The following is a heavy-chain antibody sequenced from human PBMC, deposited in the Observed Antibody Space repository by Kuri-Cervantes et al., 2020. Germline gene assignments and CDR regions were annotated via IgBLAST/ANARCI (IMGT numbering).Heavy chain of an antibody. CDR2: IYHSGST. CDR3: ARAGYDILTGWKGRAFDI. V-gene: IGHV4-30-2*01. D-gene: IGHD3-9*01. CDR1: GGSISSGGYS. J-gene: IGHJ3*02. Sequence: SETLSLTCAVSGGSISSGGYSWSWIRQPPGKGLEWIGYIYHSGSTYYNPSLKSRVTISVDRSKNQFSLKLSSVTAADTAVYYCARAGYDILTGWKGRAFDIWGQGTMVTVSS.